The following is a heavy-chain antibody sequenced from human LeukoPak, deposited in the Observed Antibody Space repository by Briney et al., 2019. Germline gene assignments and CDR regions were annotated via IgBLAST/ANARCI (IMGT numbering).Heavy chain of an antibody. D-gene: IGHD5-18*01. CDR2: IHYSGSA. V-gene: IGHV4-59*01. J-gene: IGHJ4*02. CDR1: GGSISSYY. CDR3: ARAELNTAMAVDY. Sequence: KPSETLSLTCPVSGGSISSYYWSWLRQPPGKGLEWIGYIHYSGSAYYNPSLKSRVSISVDMSMNQFSLKLTSVTAADTAVYYCARAELNTAMAVDYWGQGTLVTVSS.